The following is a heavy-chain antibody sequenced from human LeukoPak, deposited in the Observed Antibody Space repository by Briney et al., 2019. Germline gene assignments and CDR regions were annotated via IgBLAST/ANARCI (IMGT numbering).Heavy chain of an antibody. CDR1: GFTFGTYG. CDR3: ARELVSLGTGYFDL. CDR2: ITGSSTWT. D-gene: IGHD7-27*01. J-gene: IGHJ2*01. Sequence: GGSLRLSCEASGFTFGTYGMTWVRQSPGKGLEWVSGITGSSTWTYYADSVRGRFTISRDNARNTLHLQMNDLTADDTAIYYCARELVSLGTGYFDLWGRGTLVTVSS. V-gene: IGHV3-23*01.